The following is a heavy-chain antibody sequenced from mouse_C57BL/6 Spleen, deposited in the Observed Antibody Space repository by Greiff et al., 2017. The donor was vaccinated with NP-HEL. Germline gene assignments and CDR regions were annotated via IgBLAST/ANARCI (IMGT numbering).Heavy chain of an antibody. D-gene: IGHD2-5*01. CDR3: ASYYSNSKPY. CDR2: IYPGDGDT. J-gene: IGHJ4*01. V-gene: IGHV1-82*01. CDR1: GYAFSSSW. Sequence: QVQLQQSGPELVKPGASVTISCKASGYAFSSSWMNWVQQRPGKGLEWIGRIYPGDGDTNYNGKFKGKATLTADKSSSTAYMQLSSLTSEDSAVYFCASYYSNSKPYWGQGTSVTVSS.